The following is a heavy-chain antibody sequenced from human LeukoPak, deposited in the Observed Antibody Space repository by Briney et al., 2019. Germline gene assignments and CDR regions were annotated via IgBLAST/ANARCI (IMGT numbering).Heavy chain of an antibody. J-gene: IGHJ3*02. V-gene: IGHV4-34*01. CDR1: GGSFSGYY. D-gene: IGHD2-15*01. CDR3: ARPGIAALIGYCSGGSCYGANDAFDI. Sequence: KPSETLSLTCAVYGGSFSGYYWSWIRPPPGKGLEWIGEINHSGSTNYNPSLKSRVTISVDTSKNQFSLKLSSVTAADTAVYYCARPGIAALIGYCSGGSCYGANDAFDIWGQGTMVTVSS. CDR2: INHSGST.